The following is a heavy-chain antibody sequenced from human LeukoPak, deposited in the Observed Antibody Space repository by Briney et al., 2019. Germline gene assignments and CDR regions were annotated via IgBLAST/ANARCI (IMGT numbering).Heavy chain of an antibody. V-gene: IGHV4-59*01. Sequence: PSETLSLTCTVSGGSISSYYWSWIRQPPGKGLEWIGYIYYSGSTNYSPSLKSRLTISVDTSKNQFSLKLSSVTAADAAVYYCARTYGSSGLGYFDLWGRGTLVTVSS. CDR2: IYYSGST. D-gene: IGHD6-13*01. J-gene: IGHJ2*01. CDR3: ARTYGSSGLGYFDL. CDR1: GGSISSYY.